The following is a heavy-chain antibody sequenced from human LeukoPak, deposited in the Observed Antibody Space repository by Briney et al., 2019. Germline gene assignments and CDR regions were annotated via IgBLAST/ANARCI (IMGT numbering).Heavy chain of an antibody. Sequence: PSETLSLTCTVSGGSISSNSYYWGWIRQPPGKGLEWIGGIYYSGSTYYNPSLKNRLTISVDTSKNQFSLKLSSVTAADTAVYYCARSAATGTHNWFDPWGQGTLVTVSS. CDR3: ARSAATGTHNWFDP. J-gene: IGHJ5*02. CDR2: IYYSGST. CDR1: GGSISSNSYY. V-gene: IGHV4-39*01. D-gene: IGHD6-13*01.